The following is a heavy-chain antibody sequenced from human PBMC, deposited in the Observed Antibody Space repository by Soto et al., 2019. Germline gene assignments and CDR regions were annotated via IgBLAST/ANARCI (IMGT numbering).Heavy chain of an antibody. V-gene: IGHV3-48*03. CDR2: ISSSGSTI. CDR1: GFTFSSYE. J-gene: IGHJ4*02. CDR3: ARLAYCGGDCYSDYFDY. Sequence: EVQLVESGGGLVQPGGSLRLSCAASGFTFSSYEMNWVRQAPGKGLEWVSYISSSGSTIYYADSVKGRFTISRDNAKNSRYLQMNSLRAEDTAVYYCARLAYCGGDCYSDYFDYWGQGTLFTVAS. D-gene: IGHD2-21*02.